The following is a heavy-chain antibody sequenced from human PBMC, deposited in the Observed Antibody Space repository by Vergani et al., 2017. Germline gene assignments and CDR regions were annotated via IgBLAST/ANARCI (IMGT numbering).Heavy chain of an antibody. J-gene: IGHJ4*02. V-gene: IGHV4-39*01. D-gene: IGHD3-9*01. CDR2: IYHSGGA. CDR1: GGSITSSSYY. Sequence: QVQLQESGPGLVKPSETLSLTCAVSGGSITSSSYYWGWIRQPPGKGLEWIGNIYHSGGAYYNPSLKGRVTISVDTSKNQFSLEVTSVTAADTAIYFCARTWSFILRYCHWALWGQGTLVTVSS. CDR3: ARTWSFILRYCHWAL.